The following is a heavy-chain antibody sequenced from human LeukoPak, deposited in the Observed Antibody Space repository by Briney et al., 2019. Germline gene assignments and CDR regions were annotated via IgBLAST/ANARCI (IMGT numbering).Heavy chain of an antibody. J-gene: IGHJ4*02. Sequence: GGSLRLSCAASRFTFNNYWMTWVRQAPGKGLEWAASIRDGGSAQDYVGSVQGRFTISSDDAKNSLYLQMNSLRAEDTAIYYCARIQLYHGDFDSWGQGALVTVSS. CDR1: RFTFNNYW. D-gene: IGHD1-1*01. V-gene: IGHV3-7*01. CDR2: IRDGGSAQ. CDR3: ARIQLYHGDFDS.